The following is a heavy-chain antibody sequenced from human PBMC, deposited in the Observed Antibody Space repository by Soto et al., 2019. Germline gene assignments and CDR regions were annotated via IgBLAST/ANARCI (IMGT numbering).Heavy chain of an antibody. CDR1: GGSIRTSY. Sequence: SETLSLTCTVSGGSIRTSYWSWIRQPPGKGLEWIGYTYNSGSTNYNPSLKSRVTISVDRSKNQFSLKLSSVTAADTAVYYCARVPTPWGQGTLVTVSS. CDR3: ARVPTP. D-gene: IGHD2-2*01. V-gene: IGHV4-59*12. CDR2: TYNSGST. J-gene: IGHJ5*02.